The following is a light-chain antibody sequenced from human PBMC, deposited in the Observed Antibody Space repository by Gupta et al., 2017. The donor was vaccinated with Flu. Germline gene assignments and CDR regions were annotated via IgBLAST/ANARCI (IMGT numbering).Light chain of an antibody. CDR3: QSYDSSQEV. Sequence: QSVLTPPPSVSGAPGQRVTISCTGSSSNIGAGYDVHWYQQLPGTAPKLLIYGNSKRPAGVPDRFSGSKSGTSASLAITGLQAEDEADYYCQSYDSSQEVFGGGTKLTVL. J-gene: IGLJ3*02. CDR1: SSNIGAGYD. CDR2: GNS. V-gene: IGLV1-40*01.